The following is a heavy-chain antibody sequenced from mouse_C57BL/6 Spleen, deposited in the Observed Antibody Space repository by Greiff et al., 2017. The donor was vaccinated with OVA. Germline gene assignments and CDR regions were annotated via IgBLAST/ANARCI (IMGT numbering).Heavy chain of an antibody. CDR3: ARLSPGTWFAY. Sequence: VQLQQPGAELVMPGASVKLSCKASGYTFTSYWMHWVKQRPGQGLEWIGEIDPSDSYTNYNQKFKGKSTLTVDKSSSTAYMQLSSLTSEDSAVYYCARLSPGTWFAYWGQGTLVTVSA. J-gene: IGHJ3*01. CDR1: GYTFTSYW. CDR2: IDPSDSYT. V-gene: IGHV1-69*01.